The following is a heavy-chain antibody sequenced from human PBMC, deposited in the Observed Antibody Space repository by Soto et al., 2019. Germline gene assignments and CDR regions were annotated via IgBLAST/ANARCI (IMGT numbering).Heavy chain of an antibody. D-gene: IGHD1-26*01. J-gene: IGHJ4*02. Sequence: GVSLRLSFAASGFTFSEYYMSWIRQAPGKGLEWVSYISDSSTYTNYADSVKGRFTISRDNAKNSLYLQMNSLRAEDTAVYYCAREGGSANYYDDYWGQGTLGTVSS. CDR3: AREGGSANYYDDY. CDR1: GFTFSEYY. CDR2: ISDSSTYT. V-gene: IGHV3-11*06.